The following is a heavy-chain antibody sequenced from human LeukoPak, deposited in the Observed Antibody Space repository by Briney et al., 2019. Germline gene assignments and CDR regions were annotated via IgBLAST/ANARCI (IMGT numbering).Heavy chain of an antibody. V-gene: IGHV3-48*01. J-gene: IGHJ3*02. D-gene: IGHD3-10*01. CDR3: AKKGVYYYGSGSYYNDAFDI. CDR1: GFTFSTYS. Sequence: GGSLRLSCAASGFTFSTYSMNWVRQAPGKGLEWVSYISSSSTTIYYADSVKGRFTISRDNSKNTLYLQMNSLRAEDTAVYYCAKKGVYYYGSGSYYNDAFDIWGQGTMVTVSS. CDR2: ISSSSTTI.